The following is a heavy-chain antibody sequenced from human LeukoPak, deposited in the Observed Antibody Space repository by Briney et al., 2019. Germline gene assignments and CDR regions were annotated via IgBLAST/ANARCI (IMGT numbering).Heavy chain of an antibody. D-gene: IGHD3-22*01. CDR1: GFTFSSYG. V-gene: IGHV3-33*01. CDR2: IWYDGSNK. J-gene: IGHJ6*02. CDR3: AREALYNSKSGMDV. Sequence: PGGSLRLSCAASGFTFSSYGMHWVRQAPGKGLEWVAVIWYDGSNKYYADSVKGRFTISRDNSKNTLYLQMNSLRAEDTAVYYCAREALYNSKSGMDVWGQGTTVTVSS.